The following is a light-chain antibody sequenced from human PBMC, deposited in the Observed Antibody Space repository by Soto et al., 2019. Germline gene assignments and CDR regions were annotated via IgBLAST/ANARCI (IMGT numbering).Light chain of an antibody. Sequence: DIVMTQSPLSLPVTPGEPASISCTSSQSLLHSNGYNYLDWYLQKPGQSPQLLIYLGSNRASGVPDRFSGSGSGTDFTLKISRVEAEDVGVYYCMQVLRTPLTFGPGTKVDIK. CDR3: MQVLRTPLT. CDR2: LGS. V-gene: IGKV2-28*01. J-gene: IGKJ3*01. CDR1: QSLLHSNGYNY.